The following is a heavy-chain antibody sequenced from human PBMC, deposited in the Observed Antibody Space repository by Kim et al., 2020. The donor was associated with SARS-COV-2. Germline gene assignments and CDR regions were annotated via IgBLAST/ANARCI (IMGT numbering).Heavy chain of an antibody. Sequence: ASVKVSCKASGYTFTNYGINWVRQAPGQGLEWLGWISAYNDNTNYAQKLQGRVTMTTDTSTSTAYMELRSLRSDDTAVYYCSRVGETYDYVWGSYRMNWFDHWGQGTLVTVSS. D-gene: IGHD3-16*01. V-gene: IGHV1-18*01. CDR2: ISAYNDNT. CDR3: SRVGETYDYVWGSYRMNWFDH. J-gene: IGHJ5*02. CDR1: GYTFTNYG.